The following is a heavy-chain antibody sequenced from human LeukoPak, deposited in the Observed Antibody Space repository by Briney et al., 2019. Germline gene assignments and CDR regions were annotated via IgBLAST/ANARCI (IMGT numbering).Heavy chain of an antibody. D-gene: IGHD2-2*02. CDR2: IKQDGSEK. CDR3: ARGGLYPLRGYCSSTSCYTGGHAFDI. Sequence: PGRSLRLSCAASGFTFSSYWMSWVRQAPGKGLEWVANIKQDGSEKYYVDSVQGRFTISRDNAKNPLYLQMNSLRAEDTAVYYCARGGLYPLRGYCSSTSCYTGGHAFDIWGQGTMVTVSS. J-gene: IGHJ3*02. V-gene: IGHV3-7*04. CDR1: GFTFSSYW.